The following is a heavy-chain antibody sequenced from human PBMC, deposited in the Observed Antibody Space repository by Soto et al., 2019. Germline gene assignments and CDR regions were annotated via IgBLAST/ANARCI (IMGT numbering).Heavy chain of an antibody. D-gene: IGHD5-18*01. CDR3: AKTFGYSYAIDY. J-gene: IGHJ4*02. CDR1: GGSISSYY. Sequence: SETLSLTCTVSGGSISSYYRSWIRQPPGKGLEWIGYIYYNGSTNYNPSLKSRVTISVDTSKNQFSLKLTSVTAADTAVYYCAKTFGYSYAIDYWGQGTLVTVSS. CDR2: IYYNGST. V-gene: IGHV4-59*08.